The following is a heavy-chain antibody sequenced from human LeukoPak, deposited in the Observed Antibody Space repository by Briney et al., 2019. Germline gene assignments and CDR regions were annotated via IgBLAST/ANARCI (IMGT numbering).Heavy chain of an antibody. V-gene: IGHV4-39*07. Sequence: PSETLSLTCTVSGGSISSSSYYWGWIRQPPGKGLEWIGSIYYSGSTYYNPSLKSRVTISVDTSKNQFSLKLSSVTAADTAVYYCARGRRIAVAGTNWFDPWGQGTLVTVSS. J-gene: IGHJ5*02. CDR3: ARGRRIAVAGTNWFDP. CDR1: GGSISSSSYY. D-gene: IGHD6-19*01. CDR2: IYYSGST.